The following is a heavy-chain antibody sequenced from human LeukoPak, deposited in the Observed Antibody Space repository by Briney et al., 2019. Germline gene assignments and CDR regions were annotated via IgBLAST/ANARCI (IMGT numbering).Heavy chain of an antibody. CDR2: IYPADSDI. CDR3: ARQEYCSGGSCYTWFDP. Sequence: GESLKISCKGSGYSINNYWIDWVRQMPGKGLGWMGIIYPADSDIRYSPSFQGQVTISADKSISTAYLQWSSLKASDTAMYYCARQEYCSGGSCYTWFDPWGQGTLVTVSS. D-gene: IGHD2-15*01. CDR1: GYSINNYW. V-gene: IGHV5-51*01. J-gene: IGHJ5*02.